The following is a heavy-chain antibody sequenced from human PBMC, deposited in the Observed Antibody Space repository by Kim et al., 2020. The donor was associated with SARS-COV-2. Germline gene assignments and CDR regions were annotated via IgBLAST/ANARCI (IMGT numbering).Heavy chain of an antibody. CDR2: ISSGYST. Sequence: GGSLRLSCATSGFTFSNYAMSWIRQAPGKGLEWVSSISSGYSTHYADSVKDRFTISRDNSKNTLYLEINSLRAEDTAVYYCAKRYGSGGGHFDYWGQGTLVTVSS. CDR1: GFTFSNYA. J-gene: IGHJ4*02. V-gene: IGHV3-23*01. D-gene: IGHD6-19*01. CDR3: AKRYGSGGGHFDY.